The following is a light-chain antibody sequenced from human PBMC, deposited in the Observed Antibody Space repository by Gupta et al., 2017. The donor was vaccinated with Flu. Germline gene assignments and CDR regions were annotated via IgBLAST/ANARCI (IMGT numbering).Light chain of an antibody. J-gene: IGKJ4*01. CDR2: GAS. CDR1: QSVRSN. V-gene: IGKV3D-15*01. CDR3: QQYNTWPLT. Sequence: GERATLSCRASQSVRSNLAWYQQKPGQAPRLLIYGASTRATGIPARFSGSGSGTEFTLTISSLQSEDFAVYCCQQYNTWPLTFGGGTKVEI.